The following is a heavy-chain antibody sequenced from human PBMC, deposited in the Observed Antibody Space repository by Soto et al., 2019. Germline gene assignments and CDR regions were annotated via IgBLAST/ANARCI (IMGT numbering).Heavy chain of an antibody. CDR2: ISSSGSTI. V-gene: IGHV3-11*01. CDR3: ARFRGVIWVRFDP. J-gene: IGHJ5*02. CDR1: GFTFSDYY. D-gene: IGHD3-10*01. Sequence: NPGGSLRLSCAASGFTFSDYYMSWIRQAPGKGLEWVSYISSSGSTIYYADSVKGRFTISRDNAKNSLYLQMNSLRAEDTAVYYCARFRGVIWVRFDPWGQGTLVTVSS.